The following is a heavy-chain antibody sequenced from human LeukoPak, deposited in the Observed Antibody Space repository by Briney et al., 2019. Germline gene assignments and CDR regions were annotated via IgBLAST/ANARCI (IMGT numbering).Heavy chain of an antibody. CDR3: ARELKEMDPDDYYYYYYMDV. CDR1: GGTFSNYA. CDR2: IIPIFGTA. Sequence: GASVKVSCKASGGTFSNYAISWVRQAPGQGLEWMGGIIPIFGTANYAQKFQGRVTITADESTSTAYMELSSLRSEDTAVYYCARELKEMDPDDYYYYYYMDVWGKGTTVTVSS. D-gene: IGHD2-8*01. V-gene: IGHV1-69*01. J-gene: IGHJ6*03.